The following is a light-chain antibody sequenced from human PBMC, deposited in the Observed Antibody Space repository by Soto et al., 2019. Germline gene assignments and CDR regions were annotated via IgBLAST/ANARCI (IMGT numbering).Light chain of an antibody. Sequence: QSVLTQPASVSGAPGQSIIVSCTGTRSDVEDSKYVSWFQHHPDKAPKLIIYEVSRRPIGVSYRFSGCKSGNTASLTISGLQAEDEADYYCGSYSTSTTLPYVFGTGTKVTVL. V-gene: IGLV2-14*01. CDR2: EVS. CDR1: RSDVEDSKY. CDR3: GSYSTSTTLPYV. J-gene: IGLJ1*01.